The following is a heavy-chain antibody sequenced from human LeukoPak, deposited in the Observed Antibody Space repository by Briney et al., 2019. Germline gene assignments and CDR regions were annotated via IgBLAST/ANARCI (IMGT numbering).Heavy chain of an antibody. CDR2: CNSDGSDT. CDR3: ASRILGNFDDY. D-gene: IGHD1-7*01. J-gene: IGHJ4*02. V-gene: IGHV3-74*01. CDR1: GFIFSSYW. Sequence: GGSLRLSCAASGFIFSSYWIHWVRQAPGKGLVWVSRCNSDGSDTNYADSVKGRFTISRDNAKNTLYLQMNSLRAEDTAVYYCASRILGNFDDYWGQGTLVTVSS.